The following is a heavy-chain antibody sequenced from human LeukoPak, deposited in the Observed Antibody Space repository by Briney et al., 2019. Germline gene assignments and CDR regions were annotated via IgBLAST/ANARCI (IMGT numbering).Heavy chain of an antibody. CDR2: IHYSGST. D-gene: IGHD2-2*01. V-gene: IGHV4-30-4*01. CDR3: ARHIVVLPAALDAFDV. CDR1: RGSISSGDHY. J-gene: IGHJ3*01. Sequence: PSETLSLTYTVSRGSISSGDHYWSWIRQPPGRGLEWIGYIHYSGSTYYNPSLKSRVTITLDMSKNQFSLKLTSVTAADTAVYYCARHIVVLPAALDAFDVWGQGAMVTVSS.